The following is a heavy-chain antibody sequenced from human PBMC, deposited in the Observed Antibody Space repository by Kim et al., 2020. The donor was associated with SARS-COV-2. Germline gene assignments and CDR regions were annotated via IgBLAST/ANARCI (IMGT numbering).Heavy chain of an antibody. CDR2: ISAYNGNT. Sequence: ASVKVSCKASGYTFTSYGISWVRQAPGQGLEWMGWISAYNGNTNYAQKLQGRVTMTTDTSTSTAYMELRSLRSDDTAVYYCARVDHYDILTGFDYWGQGTLVTVSS. J-gene: IGHJ4*02. V-gene: IGHV1-18*01. D-gene: IGHD3-9*01. CDR1: GYTFTSYG. CDR3: ARVDHYDILTGFDY.